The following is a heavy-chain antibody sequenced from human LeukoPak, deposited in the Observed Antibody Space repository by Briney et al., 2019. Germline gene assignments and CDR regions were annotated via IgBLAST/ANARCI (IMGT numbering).Heavy chain of an antibody. J-gene: IGHJ4*02. CDR1: GFTFSSFA. V-gene: IGHV3-23*01. Sequence: GGSRRLSCVASGFTFSSFAMSWVRQAPGKGLEWVSAISGSGANTYFADSVKGRFTISRDNSKNTLYLQMNSLRAEDTAVYYCAKPIVTKNYFDSWGQGTLVTVSS. CDR2: ISGSGANT. D-gene: IGHD1-1*01. CDR3: AKPIVTKNYFDS.